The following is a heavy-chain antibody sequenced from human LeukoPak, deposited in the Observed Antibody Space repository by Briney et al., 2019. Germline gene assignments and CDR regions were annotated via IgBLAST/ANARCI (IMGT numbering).Heavy chain of an antibody. CDR2: INHSGST. CDR1: GGSFSGYY. Sequence: PSATLSLTCAVYGGSFSGYYWSWIRQPPGKGLEWIGEINHSGSTNYNPSLKSRVTISVDTSKNQFSLKLSSVTAADTAVYYCAREAFRSLDVWGKGTTVTISS. V-gene: IGHV4-34*01. J-gene: IGHJ6*04. D-gene: IGHD2-15*01. CDR3: AREAFRSLDV.